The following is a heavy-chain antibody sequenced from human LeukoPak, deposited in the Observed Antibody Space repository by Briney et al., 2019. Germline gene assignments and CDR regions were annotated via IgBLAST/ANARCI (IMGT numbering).Heavy chain of an antibody. CDR1: GGSISSSSYY. CDR2: IYYSGST. D-gene: IGHD3-22*01. CDR3: ARRNYDSSGYASFDY. J-gene: IGHJ4*02. Sequence: SETLSLTCTVSGGSISSSSYYWGWIRQPPGKGLEWIGSIYYSGSTYYNPSPKSRVTISVDTSKNQFSLKLSSVTAEDTAVYYCARRNYDSSGYASFDYWGQGTLVTVSS. V-gene: IGHV4-39*01.